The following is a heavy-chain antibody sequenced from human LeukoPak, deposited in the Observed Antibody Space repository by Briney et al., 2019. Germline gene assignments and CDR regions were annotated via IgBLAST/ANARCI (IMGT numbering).Heavy chain of an antibody. CDR2: NDRSGTT. CDR3: ARAGPSVWEVTWY. V-gene: IGHV4-34*01. CDR1: GGSFSGYH. J-gene: IGHJ4*02. D-gene: IGHD1-26*01. Sequence: SETLSLTCTVYGGSFSGYHWTWIRQPPGKGLEWIGENDRSGTTNYNPSLKSRVTISVDTTMNHFSLKLSSVTAADTAVYYCARAGPSVWEVTWYWGQGTLVTVSS.